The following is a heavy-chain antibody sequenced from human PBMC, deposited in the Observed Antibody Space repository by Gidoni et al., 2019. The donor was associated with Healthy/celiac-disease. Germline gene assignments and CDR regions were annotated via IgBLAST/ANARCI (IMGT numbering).Heavy chain of an antibody. V-gene: IGHV4-31*03. CDR2: IYYSGST. J-gene: IGHJ2*01. Sequence: QVQLRESGPGLVKPSPTLSLPCTVSGGSLTSVGYYWCWSRQHPGKGLEWIGYIYYSGSTYYNPALKSRVTISVDTSKNQFSLKLSSVTAADTAVYYCARTVRLGELSFNWDFDLWGRGTLVTVSS. D-gene: IGHD3-16*02. CDR3: ARTVRLGELSFNWDFDL. CDR1: GGSLTSVGYY.